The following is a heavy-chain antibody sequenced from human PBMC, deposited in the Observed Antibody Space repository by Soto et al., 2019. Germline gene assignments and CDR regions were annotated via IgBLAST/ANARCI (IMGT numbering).Heavy chain of an antibody. J-gene: IGHJ6*02. D-gene: IGHD2-8*01. V-gene: IGHV1-2*04. Sequence: ASVKVSCKASGYSFTDYHIHWVRQAPGQGLEWLGRINPKSGGTSTAQKFQGWVTMTTDTSISTASMELTRLTSDDTAIYYCARGDSTDCSNGVCSFFYNHDMDVWGQGATVTVSS. CDR1: GYSFTDYH. CDR3: ARGDSTDCSNGVCSFFYNHDMDV. CDR2: INPKSGGT.